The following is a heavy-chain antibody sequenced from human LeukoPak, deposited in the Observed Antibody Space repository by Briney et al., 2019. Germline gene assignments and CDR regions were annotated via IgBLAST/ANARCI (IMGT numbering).Heavy chain of an antibody. J-gene: IGHJ4*02. CDR3: AKSLGIVVVTANFDY. D-gene: IGHD2-21*02. Sequence: GGSLRLSCAASGFSFSDYEMNWVRQAPGKGLEWVAALSGSGGRTYYADSVKGRFTISRDNSKNTVYLQMSSLRAEDTAIYYCAKSLGIVVVTANFDYWGQGTLVSVSS. CDR1: GFSFSDYE. CDR2: LSGSGGRT. V-gene: IGHV3-23*01.